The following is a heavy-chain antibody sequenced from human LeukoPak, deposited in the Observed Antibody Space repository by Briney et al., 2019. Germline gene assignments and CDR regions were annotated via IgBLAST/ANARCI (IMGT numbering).Heavy chain of an antibody. CDR2: ISHTEGT. CDR3: ARIRCGHSGSVCYNH. V-gene: IGHV4-34*01. J-gene: IGHJ4*02. D-gene: IGHD3-9*01. Sequence: SETLSLTCGVFGVSINDYYWSWIRQSPGKGLEWIGEISHTEGTRYNPSPESRVTMSVGTSENQLSLKLIFVTAADTAVYYCARIRCGHSGSVCYNHWGLGTLVAVSS. CDR1: GVSINDYY.